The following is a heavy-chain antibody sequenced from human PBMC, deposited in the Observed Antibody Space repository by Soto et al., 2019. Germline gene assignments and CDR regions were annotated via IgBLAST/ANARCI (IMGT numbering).Heavy chain of an antibody. CDR3: ARDWRPRGSGSYYTVY. D-gene: IGHD3-10*01. J-gene: IGHJ4*02. V-gene: IGHV3-48*02. CDR1: GFTFSSYS. Sequence: EVQLVESGGGLVQPGGSLRLSCAASGFTFSSYSMNWVRQAPGKGLEWVSYISSSSRTIYYAGSVKGRFTIARDNAKNALYLQMNGLRDEDTAVYYCARDWRPRGSGSYYTVYGGQGTLFTVSS. CDR2: ISSSSRTI.